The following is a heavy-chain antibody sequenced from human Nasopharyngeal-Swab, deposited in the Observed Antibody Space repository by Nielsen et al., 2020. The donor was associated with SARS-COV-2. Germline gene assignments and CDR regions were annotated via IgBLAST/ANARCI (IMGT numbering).Heavy chain of an antibody. CDR1: GGSISSGDSY. Sequence: SETLSLTCTVSGGSISSGDSYWSWIRQPPGKGLEWIGYIYYSGRTYYNPSLKSRATIPVDTSKNQFSLKLSSVTAAATAVYYCARVASLRWLQLQSVNAFDIWGQGTMVTVSS. CDR2: IYYSGRT. D-gene: IGHD5-24*01. V-gene: IGHV4-30-4*01. CDR3: ARVASLRWLQLQSVNAFDI. J-gene: IGHJ3*02.